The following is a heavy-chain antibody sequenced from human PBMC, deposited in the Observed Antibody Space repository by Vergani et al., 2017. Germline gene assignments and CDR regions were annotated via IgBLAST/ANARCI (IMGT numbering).Heavy chain of an antibody. CDR1: GGSISSGSYY. CDR2: IYTSGST. V-gene: IGHV4-61*02. J-gene: IGHJ5*02. Sequence: QVQLQESGPGLVKPSETLSLTCTVSGGSISSGSYYWSWIRQPAGKGLEWIGRIYTSGSTNYNPSLKSRVTISVDTSKNQFSLKLSSVTAADTAVYYCARVGYCSGGSCDTRGWFDPWGQGTLVTVSS. CDR3: ARVGYCSGGSCDTRGWFDP. D-gene: IGHD2-15*01.